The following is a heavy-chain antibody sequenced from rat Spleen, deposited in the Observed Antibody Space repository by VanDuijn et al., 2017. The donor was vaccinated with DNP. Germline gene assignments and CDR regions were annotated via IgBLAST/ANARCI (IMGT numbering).Heavy chain of an antibody. CDR3: ARGNDGYYPNWYFDV. V-gene: IGHV3-1*01. CDR2: INHSGNT. D-gene: IGHD1-12*03. Sequence: EVQLQESGPGLVKPSQSLSLTCSVTGYSITSNYWGWIRKFPGDKMEWIGYINHSGNTGYNPSLKSRISITRDTSKNQFFLHLSSVTTEDTATYFCARGNDGYYPNWYFDVGGPGTMVTVSS. CDR1: GYSITSNY. J-gene: IGHJ1*01.